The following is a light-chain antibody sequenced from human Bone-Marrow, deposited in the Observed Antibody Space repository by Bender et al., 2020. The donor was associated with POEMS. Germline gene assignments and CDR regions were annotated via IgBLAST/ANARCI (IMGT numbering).Light chain of an antibody. CDR1: SSDVGSYDL. CDR2: DVS. V-gene: IGLV2-23*02. Sequence: QSALTQPASVSGSPGQSITISCAGTSSDVGSYDLVSWYQQHPGKAPKLMIYDVSSRPSGVSNRFSGSKSGSTASLTISGLQAEDEADYYCCSYAGSRTWVFGGGTKLTVL. CDR3: CSYAGSRTWV. J-gene: IGLJ3*02.